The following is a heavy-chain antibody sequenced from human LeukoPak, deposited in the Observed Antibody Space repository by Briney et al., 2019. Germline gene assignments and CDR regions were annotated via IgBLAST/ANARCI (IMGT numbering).Heavy chain of an antibody. J-gene: IGHJ4*02. CDR2: ISYDGSNK. Sequence: PGGSLRLSCAASGFTFSSYAMHWVRQAPGKGLEWVAVISYDGSNKYYADSVKGRFTISRDNSKNTLYLQMNSLRAEDTAVYYCAKCYGSGSYPVLSFIAFDYWGQGTLVTVSS. CDR3: AKCYGSGSYPVLSFIAFDY. V-gene: IGHV3-30*04. D-gene: IGHD3-10*01. CDR1: GFTFSSYA.